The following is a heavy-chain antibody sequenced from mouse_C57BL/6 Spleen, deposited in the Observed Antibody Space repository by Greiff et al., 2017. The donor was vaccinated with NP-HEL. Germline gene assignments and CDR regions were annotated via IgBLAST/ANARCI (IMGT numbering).Heavy chain of an antibody. CDR1: GYAFSSYW. CDR3: TICSSYVGYAMEY. Sequence: VQLQQSGAELVKPGASVKISCKASGYAFSSYWMNWVKQRPGKGLEWIGQIYPGDGDTNYNGKFKGKATLTADKSSSTAYMQLSSLTSEDSAVYCCTICSSYVGYAMEYWGQVTSVTGSS. D-gene: IGHD1-1*01. J-gene: IGHJ4*01. CDR2: IYPGDGDT. V-gene: IGHV1-80*01.